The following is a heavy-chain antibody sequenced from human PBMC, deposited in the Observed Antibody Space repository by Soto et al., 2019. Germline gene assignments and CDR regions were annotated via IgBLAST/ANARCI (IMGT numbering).Heavy chain of an antibody. CDR3: ATDIAAAGTPDP. Sequence: ASVKVSCKVSGYTLTELSMHWVRQAPGKGLEWMGGFDPEDGETIYAQKFQGRVTMTEDTSTDTAYMELSSLRSEDTAVYYCATDIAAAGTPDPWGQATLVTVSS. D-gene: IGHD6-13*01. V-gene: IGHV1-24*01. CDR1: GYTLTELS. CDR2: FDPEDGET. J-gene: IGHJ5*02.